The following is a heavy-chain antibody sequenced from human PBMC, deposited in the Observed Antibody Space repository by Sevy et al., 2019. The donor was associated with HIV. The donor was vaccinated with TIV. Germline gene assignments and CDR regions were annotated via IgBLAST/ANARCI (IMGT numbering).Heavy chain of an antibody. CDR3: ARVNSSSWHNYYYGMDV. D-gene: IGHD6-13*01. J-gene: IGHJ6*02. Sequence: GGYLRLSCAASGFTFSDYYMSWIRQAPGKGLEWVSYISSSGSTIYYADSVKGRFTISRDNAKNSLYLQMNSLRAEDTAVYYCARVNSSSWHNYYYGMDVWGHGTTVTVSS. CDR2: ISSSGSTI. CDR1: GFTFSDYY. V-gene: IGHV3-11*01.